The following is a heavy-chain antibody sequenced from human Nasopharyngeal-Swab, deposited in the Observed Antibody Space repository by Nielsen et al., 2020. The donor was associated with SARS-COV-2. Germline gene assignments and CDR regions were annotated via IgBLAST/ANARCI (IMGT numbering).Heavy chain of an antibody. D-gene: IGHD4-17*01. V-gene: IGHV4-4*02. CDR2: VYHSGST. CDR3: ARMTTVTTEEIYDAFDI. CDR1: GGSISSSNW. Sequence: GSLRLSCAVSGGSISSSNWWSWVRQPPGKGLEWIGEVYHSGSTNYNPSLKSRVTISVDKSKNQFSLKLSSVTAADTAVYYCARMTTVTTEEIYDAFDIWGQGTMVTVSS. J-gene: IGHJ3*02.